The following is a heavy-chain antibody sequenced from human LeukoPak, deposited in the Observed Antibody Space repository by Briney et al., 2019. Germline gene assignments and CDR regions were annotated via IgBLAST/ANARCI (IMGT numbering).Heavy chain of an antibody. CDR1: GGSISSSSYY. CDR2: ISYSGST. D-gene: IGHD6-19*01. V-gene: IGHV4-39*01. CDR3: ARLYSSRPDY. J-gene: IGHJ4*02. Sequence: PSETLSFTCTVSGGSISSSSYYWGWIGQPPGKGVEWIGNISYSGSTYYIPSLKSRVTISVDTSKNQFSLKLSSVTAADTAVYYCARLYSSRPDYWGQGTLVTVSS.